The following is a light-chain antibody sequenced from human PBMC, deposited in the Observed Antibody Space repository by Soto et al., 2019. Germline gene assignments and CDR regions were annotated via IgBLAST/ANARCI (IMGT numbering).Light chain of an antibody. V-gene: IGKV1-5*03. CDR2: KAS. CDR3: QQYHSYPRT. J-gene: IGKJ1*01. Sequence: DIHMNQSPSTLAASVGDRVTITGRASQSISSWLAWYQQKPGKAPKLLIYKASRVESGVPSRFSGSGSGTEFTLTISRLQPDDFATYYGQQYHSYPRTFGQGTKVEIK. CDR1: QSISSW.